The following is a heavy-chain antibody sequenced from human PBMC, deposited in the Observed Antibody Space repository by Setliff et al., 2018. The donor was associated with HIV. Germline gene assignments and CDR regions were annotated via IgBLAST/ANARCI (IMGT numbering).Heavy chain of an antibody. CDR1: GGSISSGSYY. J-gene: IGHJ4*02. CDR2: IYTSGST. Sequence: SETLSLTCTVSGGSISSGSYYWSWIRQPAGKGLEWIGHIYTSGSTNYNPSLKSRVTISVDTSRNQFSLKLNSVTAADTAVYYCARVGYYDSSFDYWGQGTLVTVSS. D-gene: IGHD3-22*01. V-gene: IGHV4-61*09. CDR3: ARVGYYDSSFDY.